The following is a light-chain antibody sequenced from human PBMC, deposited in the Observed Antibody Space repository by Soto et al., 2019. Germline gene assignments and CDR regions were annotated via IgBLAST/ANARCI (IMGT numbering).Light chain of an antibody. CDR1: QSVSNNY. CDR2: GAS. Sequence: SVLTQSPGTLSLSPGERATLSCRASQSVSNNYLAWYQQKPGQAPRLLIYGASNRATGIPDRFSGSGSGTDFTLTISRLEPEDFAVYYCQQYTDWPLTFGQGTKVDIK. J-gene: IGKJ1*01. CDR3: QQYTDWPLT. V-gene: IGKV3-20*01.